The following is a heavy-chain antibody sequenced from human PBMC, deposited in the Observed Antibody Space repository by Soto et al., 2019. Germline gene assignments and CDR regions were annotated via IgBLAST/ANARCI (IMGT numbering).Heavy chain of an antibody. J-gene: IGHJ4*02. CDR3: TRQSSGWYGGY. D-gene: IGHD6-19*01. V-gene: IGHV3-73*02. CDR2: IRSKANSYAT. Sequence: EVQLVESGGGLVQPGGSLKLSCAASGFTFSGSAMHWVRQASGKGLEWVGRIRSKANSYATAYAASVKGRFTISRDDSKNTAYRQMNSLKTEDTAVYYCTRQSSGWYGGYWGQGTLVTVSS. CDR1: GFTFSGSA.